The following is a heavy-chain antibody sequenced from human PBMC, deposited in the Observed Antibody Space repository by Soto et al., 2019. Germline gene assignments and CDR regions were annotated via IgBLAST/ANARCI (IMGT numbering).Heavy chain of an antibody. D-gene: IGHD2-15*01. CDR2: INPSGGST. CDR1: GYTFTSYY. Sequence: GASVKVSCKASGYTFTSYYMHWVRQAPGQGLEWMGIINPSGGSTSYAQKFQGRVTMTEDTSTDTAYMELSSLRSEDTAVYYCATGRSVWWYDYWGQGTLVTVSS. V-gene: IGHV1-46*01. J-gene: IGHJ4*02. CDR3: ATGRSVWWYDY.